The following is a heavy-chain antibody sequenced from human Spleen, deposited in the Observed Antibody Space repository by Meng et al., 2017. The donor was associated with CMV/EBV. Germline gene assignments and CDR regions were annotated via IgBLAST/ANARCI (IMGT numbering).Heavy chain of an antibody. CDR3: ARSQEYRRGSLYYYYGMDV. V-gene: IGHV3-53*01. CDR1: GFTVSSNY. J-gene: IGHJ6*02. D-gene: IGHD6-19*01. Sequence: GESLKISCAASGFTVSSNYMSWVRLAPGKGLEWVSLLHSGGDTHYADPVKGRFTVSRDNSKNTLYLQMNSLRAEDTAVYYCARSQEYRRGSLYYYYGMDVWGQGTAVTVSS. CDR2: LHSGGDT.